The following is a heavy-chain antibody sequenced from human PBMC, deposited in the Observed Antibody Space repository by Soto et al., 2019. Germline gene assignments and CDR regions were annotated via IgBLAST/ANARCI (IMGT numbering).Heavy chain of an antibody. Sequence: EVQLLESGGGLVQPGGSLRLSCAASGFTFSNYALSWVRQAPGQGLEWVSTISGGADSTYYADSVKGRFTISRDNSRNTLYLQMNSLRAEDSAVYYCAKDEGWTNYFDYWGQGTLVTVSS. CDR2: ISGGADST. CDR3: AKDEGWTNYFDY. CDR1: GFTFSNYA. J-gene: IGHJ4*02. V-gene: IGHV3-23*01.